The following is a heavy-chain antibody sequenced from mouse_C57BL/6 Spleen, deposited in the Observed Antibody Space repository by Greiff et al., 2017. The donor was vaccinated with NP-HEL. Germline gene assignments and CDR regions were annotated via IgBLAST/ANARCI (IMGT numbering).Heavy chain of an antibody. J-gene: IGHJ2*01. Sequence: DVKLVESGGGLVKPGGSLKLSCAASGFTFSDYGMHWVRQAPEKGLEWVAYISSGSSTIYYADTVKGRFTISRDNAKNTLFLQMTSLRSEDTAMYYCARAYGIPYYFDYWGQGTTLTVSS. CDR1: GFTFSDYG. CDR2: ISSGSSTI. CDR3: ARAYGIPYYFDY. D-gene: IGHD1-1*01. V-gene: IGHV5-17*01.